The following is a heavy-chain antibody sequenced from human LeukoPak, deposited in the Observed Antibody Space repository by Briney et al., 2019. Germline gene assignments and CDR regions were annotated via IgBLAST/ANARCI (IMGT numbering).Heavy chain of an antibody. V-gene: IGHV3-21*01. Sequence: GGSLRLSCDASGFTFSRYSRKWVRQAPGKGLEWVSSISSSSNSIYYADTVKGRLTISRDKAKSSLYLQLNSLRAEDTALYYCARGMVILAYFDYWGPGTPVTVSP. CDR3: ARGMVILAYFDY. CDR1: GFTFSRYS. CDR2: ISSSSNSI. D-gene: IGHD3-22*01. J-gene: IGHJ4*02.